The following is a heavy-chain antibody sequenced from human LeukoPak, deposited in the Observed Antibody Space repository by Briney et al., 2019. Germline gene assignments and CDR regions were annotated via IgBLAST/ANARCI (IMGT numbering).Heavy chain of an antibody. CDR1: GFTFGDYA. J-gene: IGHJ5*02. Sequence: PVGSLRLSCTASGFTFGDYAMSWVRQAPGKGLEWVGFIRSKAYGGTTEYAASVKGRFTISRDDSKSIAYLQMNSLKTEDTAVYYCTRNRYYYGSGGDWFDPWGQGTLVTVSS. V-gene: IGHV3-49*04. CDR3: TRNRYYYGSGGDWFDP. D-gene: IGHD3-10*01. CDR2: IRSKAYGGTT.